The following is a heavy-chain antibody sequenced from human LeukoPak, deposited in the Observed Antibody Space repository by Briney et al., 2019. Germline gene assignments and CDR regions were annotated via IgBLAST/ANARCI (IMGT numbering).Heavy chain of an antibody. CDR2: ISNDGSKA. Sequence: GGSLRLSCAASGFIFTKYDMHWVRQAPGKGLEWVAVISNDGSKAYTADSVKDRFTISRDNSKNTLYLQMTSLRPEDTAVYYCAKDTGSSYRYYGMDVWGPGTTVTVSS. D-gene: IGHD6-13*01. CDR3: AKDTGSSYRYYGMDV. CDR1: GFIFTKYD. J-gene: IGHJ6*02. V-gene: IGHV3-30*18.